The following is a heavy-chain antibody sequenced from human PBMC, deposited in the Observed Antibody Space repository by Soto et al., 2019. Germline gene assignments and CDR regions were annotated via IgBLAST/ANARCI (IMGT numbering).Heavy chain of an antibody. D-gene: IGHD3-10*01. V-gene: IGHV4-34*01. Sequence: PSETLSLTCAVYGGSFSGYYWSWIRQPPGKGLEWIGEINHSGSTNYNPSLKSRVTISVDTSKNQFSLKLSSVTAADTAVYYCAREGESMVRGVIDYWGQGTLVTVSS. CDR2: INHSGST. CDR1: GGSFSGYY. J-gene: IGHJ4*02. CDR3: AREGESMVRGVIDY.